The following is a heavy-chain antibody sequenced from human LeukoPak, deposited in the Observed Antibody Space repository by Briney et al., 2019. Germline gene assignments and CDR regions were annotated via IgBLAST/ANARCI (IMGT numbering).Heavy chain of an antibody. V-gene: IGHV3-74*01. D-gene: IGHD6-13*01. J-gene: IGHJ4*02. CDR1: GFTFSSYW. CDR3: ARETGYSTSWYAYYFDY. Sequence: GGSLRLSCAASGFTFSSYWMNWVRQAPGKGLVWVSRIASDGSSTTYADSVKGRFTISRDNSKNTLYLQMNSLRVEDTAMYYCARETGYSTSWYAYYFDYWGQGTLVTVAS. CDR2: IASDGSST.